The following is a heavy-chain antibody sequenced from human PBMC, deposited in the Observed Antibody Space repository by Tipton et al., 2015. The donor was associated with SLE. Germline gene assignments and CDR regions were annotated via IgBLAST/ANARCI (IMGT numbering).Heavy chain of an antibody. J-gene: IGHJ6*03. Sequence: TLSLTCPVSGGSISSYYWSWIRPPAGKGLEWIGRIYPTGNTNYNPPLKSRVTMSVDTSKNQFSLKLTSVTAADTAVYYCARDPGPNARDYMGVWGKGIKVTVSS. V-gene: IGHV4-4*07. CDR1: GGSISSYY. CDR3: ARDPGPNARDYMGV. CDR2: IYPTGNT. D-gene: IGHD4/OR15-4a*01.